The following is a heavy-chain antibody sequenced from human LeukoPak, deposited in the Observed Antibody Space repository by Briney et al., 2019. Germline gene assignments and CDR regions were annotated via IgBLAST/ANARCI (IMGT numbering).Heavy chain of an antibody. CDR3: AKGVKHCTADCCSDFDY. CDR1: GLTFNNFP. V-gene: IGHV3-64*04. D-gene: IGHD2-21*02. CDR2: ISSSGDST. Sequence: GGSLRLSCSASGLTFNNFPMHWVCQAPGKGLEYVSAISSSGDSTYYADSVKGRFTISRDNSKSTLFLQMNSLKAEDKAVYYYAKGVKHCTADCCSDFDYWGQGTLVTVSS. J-gene: IGHJ4*02.